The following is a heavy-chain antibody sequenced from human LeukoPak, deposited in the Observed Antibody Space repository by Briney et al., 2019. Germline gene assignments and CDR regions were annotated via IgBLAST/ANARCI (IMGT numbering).Heavy chain of an antibody. Sequence: GGSLRLSCAAYGFTFSSYAMSWVRQAPGKGLEWVSAISGSGGSTYYADSVKGRFTISRDNSKNTLYLQMNSLRAEDAAVYYCQTYDSSGYYLSHRVYYFDYWGQGTLVTVSS. D-gene: IGHD3-22*01. CDR3: QTYDSSGYYLSHRVYYFDY. CDR1: GFTFSSYA. J-gene: IGHJ4*02. V-gene: IGHV3-23*01. CDR2: ISGSGGST.